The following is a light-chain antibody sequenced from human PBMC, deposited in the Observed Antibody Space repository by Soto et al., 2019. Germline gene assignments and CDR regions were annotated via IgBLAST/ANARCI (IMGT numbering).Light chain of an antibody. CDR3: AAWDDSLNGYV. V-gene: IGLV1-44*01. CDR1: SSNIGSNT. Sequence: LTQPPSASGTPGQRVTISCSGSSSNIGSNTVNWYQQLPGTAPKLLIYSNNQRPSGVPDRFSGSKSGTSASLAISGLQSEDEADYYCAAWDDSLNGYVFGSGTKVTVL. J-gene: IGLJ1*01. CDR2: SNN.